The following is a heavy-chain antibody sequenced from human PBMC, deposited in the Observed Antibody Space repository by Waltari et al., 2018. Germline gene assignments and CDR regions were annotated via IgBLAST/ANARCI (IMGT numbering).Heavy chain of an antibody. CDR1: GGSISSYY. J-gene: IGHJ5*02. CDR2: IYYSGNT. D-gene: IGHD6-13*01. Sequence: QVQLQESGPGLVKPSETLSLTCTVSGGSISSYYWSWIRQPPGKGLEWSGYIYYSGNTNYNPPLKSRVTISVDTSKNQFSLKLSSVTAADTAVYYCAREGHEAYSSSSWFDPWGQGTLVTVSS. V-gene: IGHV4-59*01. CDR3: AREGHEAYSSSSWFDP.